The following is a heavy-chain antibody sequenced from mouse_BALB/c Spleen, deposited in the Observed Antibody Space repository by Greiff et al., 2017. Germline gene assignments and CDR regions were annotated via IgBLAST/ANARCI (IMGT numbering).Heavy chain of an antibody. CDR1: GYTFTDYE. CDR2: IDPETGGT. CDR3: TIPHYYGSSWFAY. D-gene: IGHD1-1*01. J-gene: IGHJ3*01. V-gene: IGHV1-15*01. Sequence: QVQLKQSGAELVRPGASVTLSCKASGYTFTDYEMHWVKQTPVHGLEWIGAIDPETGGTAYNQKFKGKATLTADKSSSTAYMELRSLTSEDSAVYYCTIPHYYGSSWFAYWGQGTLVTVSA.